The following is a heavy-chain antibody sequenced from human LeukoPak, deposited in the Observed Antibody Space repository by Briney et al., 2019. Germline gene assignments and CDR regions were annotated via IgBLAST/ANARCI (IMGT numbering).Heavy chain of an antibody. CDR2: INHSGST. J-gene: IGHJ4*02. Sequence: SETLSLTCAVYGGSFSGYYWSWIRQPPGKGLEWIGEINHSGSTNYNPSLKSRVTISVDTSKNQFSLKLTSVTAADTAVYYCARWVRGVIQGFDYWGQGSLVTVSS. CDR3: ARWVRGVIQGFDY. V-gene: IGHV4-34*01. D-gene: IGHD3-10*01. CDR1: GGSFSGYY.